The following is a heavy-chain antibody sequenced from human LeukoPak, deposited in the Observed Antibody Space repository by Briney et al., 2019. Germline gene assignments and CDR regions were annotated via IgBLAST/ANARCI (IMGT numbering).Heavy chain of an antibody. Sequence: SETLSLTCAVSGYSISSGYYWGWIRQPPGKGLEWIGSIYHSGSTYYNPSLKSRVTISVDTSKNQFSPKLSSVTAADTAVYYCARAVGYCSSTSCYVGAFDIWGQGTMVTVSS. CDR2: IYHSGST. J-gene: IGHJ3*02. CDR1: GYSISSGYY. CDR3: ARAVGYCSSTSCYVGAFDI. V-gene: IGHV4-38-2*01. D-gene: IGHD2-2*01.